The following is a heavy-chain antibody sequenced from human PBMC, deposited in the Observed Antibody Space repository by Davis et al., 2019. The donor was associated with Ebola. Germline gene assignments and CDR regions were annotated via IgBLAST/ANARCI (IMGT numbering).Heavy chain of an antibody. CDR1: GYTFTSYG. D-gene: IGHD4-17*01. V-gene: IGHV1-18*04. Sequence: AASVKVSCKASGYTFTSYGISWVRQAPGQGLEWMGWISAYNGNTNYAQKLQGRVTMTTDTSTSTAYMELRSLRSDDTAVYYCARDSYGDYIIYYYYGMDVWGQGTTVTVSS. CDR2: ISAYNGNT. CDR3: ARDSYGDYIIYYYYGMDV. J-gene: IGHJ6*02.